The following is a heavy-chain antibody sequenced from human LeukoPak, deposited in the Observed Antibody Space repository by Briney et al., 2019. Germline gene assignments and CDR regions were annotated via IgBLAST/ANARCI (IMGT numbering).Heavy chain of an antibody. CDR2: VTYSGST. V-gene: IGHV4-59*12. CDR1: DGSISAYY. Sequence: SETLSLTCTVSDGSISAYYWNWIRQSPGKGLEWIGYVTYSGSTNYNPSLKSRVTISVDTSKNQFSLRLSSVTAADTAVYYCARRRREGSGSPNFDYWGQGTLVTVSS. J-gene: IGHJ4*02. CDR3: ARRRREGSGSPNFDY. D-gene: IGHD3-10*01.